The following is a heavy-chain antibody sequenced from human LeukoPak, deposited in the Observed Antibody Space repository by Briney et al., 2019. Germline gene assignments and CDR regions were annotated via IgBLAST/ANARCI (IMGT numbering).Heavy chain of an antibody. V-gene: IGHV3-48*01. CDR3: ARGGSSGYMDV. D-gene: IGHD6-19*01. CDR2: ISSSSSTI. Sequence: GGTLRLSCVASGFTFSTYGMSWVRQAPGKGLEWVSYISSSSSTIYYADSVKGRFTISRDNAKNSLYLQMNSLRAEDTAVYYCARGGSSGYMDVWGKGTTVTVSS. J-gene: IGHJ6*03. CDR1: GFTFSTYG.